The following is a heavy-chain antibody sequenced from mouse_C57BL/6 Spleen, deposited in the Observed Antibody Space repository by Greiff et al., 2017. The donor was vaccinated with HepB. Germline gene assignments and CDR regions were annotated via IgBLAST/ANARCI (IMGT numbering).Heavy chain of an antibody. CDR3: ARAGYSSLGYFDY. V-gene: IGHV1-64*01. J-gene: IGHJ2*01. CDR1: GYTFTSYW. Sequence: QVQLQQPGAELVKPGASVKLSCKASGYTFTSYWMHWVKQRPGQGLEWIGMIHPNSGSTNYNEKFKSKATLTVDKSSSTAYMQLSSLTSEDSAVYYCARAGYSSLGYFDYWGQGTTLTVSS. D-gene: IGHD3-1*01. CDR2: IHPNSGST.